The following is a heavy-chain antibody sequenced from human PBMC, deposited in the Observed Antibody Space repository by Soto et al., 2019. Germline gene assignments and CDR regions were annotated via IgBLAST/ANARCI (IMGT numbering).Heavy chain of an antibody. CDR2: IWYDGSNK. V-gene: IGHV3-33*01. D-gene: IGHD3-22*01. CDR1: GFTFSSYG. Sequence: QVQLVESGGGVVQPGRSLRLSCAASGFTFSSYGMHWVRQAPGKGLEWVTVIWYDGSNKYYADSVKGRFTISRDNSKNTLYLQMNSLRAEDTAVYYVARDKSYYDSSGYYYVYGYYGIDVWGQGTTVTVSS. J-gene: IGHJ6*02. CDR3: ARDKSYYDSSGYYYVYGYYGIDV.